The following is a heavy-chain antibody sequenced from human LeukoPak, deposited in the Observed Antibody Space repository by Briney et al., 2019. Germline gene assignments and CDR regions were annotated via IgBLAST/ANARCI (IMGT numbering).Heavy chain of an antibody. D-gene: IGHD2-2*01. V-gene: IGHV4-34*01. Sequence: SETLSLTCAVYGGSFSVYYWSWIRQPPGKGLEWIGEINHSGSTNYNPSLKSRVTISVDTSKNQFSLKLSSVTAADTAVYYCARTHNRFTSCSFFDYWGQGTLVTVSS. CDR2: INHSGST. CDR3: ARTHNRFTSCSFFDY. CDR1: GGSFSVYY. J-gene: IGHJ4*02.